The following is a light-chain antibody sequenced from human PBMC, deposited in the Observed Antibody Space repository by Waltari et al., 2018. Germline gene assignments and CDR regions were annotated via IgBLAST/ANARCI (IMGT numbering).Light chain of an antibody. CDR3: QQYYSIPIT. CDR2: WAS. V-gene: IGKV4-1*01. J-gene: IGKJ3*01. Sequence: DIVMTQSPDSLAVSLGERANINCKSSQSVLYSSNHKNYLAWYQQKPGQPPKLLIYWASTRESGVPDRFSDSGSGTDFTLTISSLQAEDVAVYYCQQYYSIPITFGPGTKVDIK. CDR1: QSVLYSSNHKNY.